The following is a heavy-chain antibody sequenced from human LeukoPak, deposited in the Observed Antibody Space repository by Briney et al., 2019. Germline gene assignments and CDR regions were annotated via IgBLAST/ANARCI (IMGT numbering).Heavy chain of an antibody. J-gene: IGHJ4*02. CDR3: TRDHGAYNLYDY. CDR2: IRSKAYGETA. Sequence: GRSLRLSCTASGFTFGDYAMSWIRQAPGKGLEWVGFIRSKAYGETADYAASVKGRFTISRDDSKAIAYLQMNSLKTEDTAVYHCTRDHGAYNLYDYWGQGTLVTVSS. V-gene: IGHV3-49*03. CDR1: GFTFGDYA. D-gene: IGHD1-1*01.